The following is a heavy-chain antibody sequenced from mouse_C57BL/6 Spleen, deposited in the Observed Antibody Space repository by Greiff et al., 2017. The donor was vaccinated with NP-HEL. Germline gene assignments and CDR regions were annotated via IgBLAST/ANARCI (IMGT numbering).Heavy chain of an antibody. CDR2: ILPGSGST. Sequence: QVQLQQSGAELMKPGASVKLSCKATGYTFTGYWIEWVKQRPGHGLEWIGEILPGSGSTNYNEKFKGKATFTADTSSNTAYMQLSSLTTEDSAIYYCARGVYYYGSSYEYFDVWGTGTTVTVSS. V-gene: IGHV1-9*01. J-gene: IGHJ1*03. CDR3: ARGVYYYGSSYEYFDV. D-gene: IGHD1-1*01. CDR1: GYTFTGYW.